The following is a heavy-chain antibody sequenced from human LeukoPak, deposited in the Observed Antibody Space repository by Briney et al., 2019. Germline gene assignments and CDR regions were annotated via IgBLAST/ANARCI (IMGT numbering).Heavy chain of an antibody. J-gene: IGHJ6*03. V-gene: IGHV1-69*04. D-gene: IGHD5-18*01. CDR1: GGTFSSYA. CDR3: AREGIDSYGYSGYYYYMDV. CDR2: IIPILGIA. Sequence: GASVKVSCKASGGTFSSYAISWVRQAPGQGLEWMGRIIPILGIANYAQKFQGRVTITADKSTSTAYMELSSLRSEDTAVYYCAREGIDSYGYSGYYYYMDVWGKGTTVTVSS.